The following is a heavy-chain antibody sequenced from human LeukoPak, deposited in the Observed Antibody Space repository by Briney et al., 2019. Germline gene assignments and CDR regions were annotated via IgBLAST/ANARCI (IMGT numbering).Heavy chain of an antibody. J-gene: IGHJ4*02. CDR1: GFSFSAYG. V-gene: IGHV3-30*18. CDR3: AKPGEGGLHYFDS. D-gene: IGHD2-15*01. Sequence: GGSLRLSCAASGFSFSAYGMHWVRQAPGKGLEWVAVISYDGTSKYYADSVKGRFSVSRDDSTNTLYLQMNSLRPEDTAVFFCAKPGEGGLHYFDSWGQGTLVTISS. CDR2: ISYDGTSK.